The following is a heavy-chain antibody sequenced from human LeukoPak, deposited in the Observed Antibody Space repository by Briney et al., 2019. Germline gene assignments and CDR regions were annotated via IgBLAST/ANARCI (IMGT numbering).Heavy chain of an antibody. CDR2: ISAYNGNT. CDR3: ARDDSVWFGELSHDY. CDR1: VYTFTSYG. V-gene: IGHV1-18*01. J-gene: IGHJ4*02. Sequence: ASVTVSCKASVYTFTSYGISWVRQAPGQGLEWMGWISAYNGNTNYAQKLQGRVTMTTDTSTSTAYMELRSLRSDDTAVYYCARDDSVWFGELSHDYWGQGTLVTVSS. D-gene: IGHD3-10*01.